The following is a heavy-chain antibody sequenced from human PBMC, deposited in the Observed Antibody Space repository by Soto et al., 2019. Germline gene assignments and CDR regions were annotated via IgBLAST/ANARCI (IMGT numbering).Heavy chain of an antibody. Sequence: GGSLRLSCAAAGFTFSSNDMNWVRQAPGKGLEWVAVISYDGSNKYYADSVKGRFTISRDNSKNTLYLQMNSLRAEDTAVYYCAREVIVVVTAPAFDIWGQGTMVTVSS. D-gene: IGHD2-21*02. V-gene: IGHV3-30-3*01. CDR2: ISYDGSNK. CDR3: AREVIVVVTAPAFDI. J-gene: IGHJ3*02. CDR1: GFTFSSND.